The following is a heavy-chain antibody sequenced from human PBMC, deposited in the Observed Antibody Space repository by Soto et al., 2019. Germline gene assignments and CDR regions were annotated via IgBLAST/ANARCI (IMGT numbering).Heavy chain of an antibody. Sequence: EVQLVESGGGLVQPGGSLRLSCAASGFTVSSNYMSWVRQAPGKGLEWVSVIYSGGSTYYADSVKGRFTISRDNSKNTLYLQMNTLRAEDTAVYYCARDSVVAATNDAFDIWGQGTMVTVSS. CDR2: IYSGGST. D-gene: IGHD2-15*01. CDR1: GFTVSSNY. J-gene: IGHJ3*02. CDR3: ARDSVVAATNDAFDI. V-gene: IGHV3-66*01.